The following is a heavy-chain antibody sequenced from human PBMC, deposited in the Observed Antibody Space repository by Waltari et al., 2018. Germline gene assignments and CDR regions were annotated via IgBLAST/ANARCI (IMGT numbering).Heavy chain of an antibody. J-gene: IGHJ1*01. CDR2: INTDGRTA. Sequence: EVQLVESGGGLVQPGGSLRLSCAASGFTFSSYWMHWVRQAPGKGLGWVSGINTDGRTANYADSVKGRFTISRDNAKNTLYLQMDRLRAEETAVYYCVIGAQHVSNWYASEYFQHWGQGTLVTVSS. CDR3: VIGAQHVSNWYASEYFQH. D-gene: IGHD6-13*01. V-gene: IGHV3-74*01. CDR1: GFTFSSYW.